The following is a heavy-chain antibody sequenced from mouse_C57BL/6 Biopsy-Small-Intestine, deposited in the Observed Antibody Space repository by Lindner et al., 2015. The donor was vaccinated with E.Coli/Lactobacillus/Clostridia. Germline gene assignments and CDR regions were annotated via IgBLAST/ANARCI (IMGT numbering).Heavy chain of an antibody. V-gene: IGHV1-84*02. CDR3: ARERGGVFDI. CDR2: INTGNGNT. J-gene: IGHJ3*01. Sequence: SVKVSCKTSGYTFTDYVIQWLRQAPGERLEWMGWINTGNGNTYSSQKFRGRVTLAGDTSASTVYMELSGLRSEDAAVYFCARERGGVFDIWGQGTVVTVSS. CDR1: GYTFTDYV.